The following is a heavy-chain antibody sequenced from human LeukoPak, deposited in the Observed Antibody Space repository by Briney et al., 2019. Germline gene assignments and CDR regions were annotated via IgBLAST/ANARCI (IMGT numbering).Heavy chain of an antibody. CDR2: IYYSGST. J-gene: IGHJ3*02. CDR3: ARARDYDSSGYYKGEAFDI. V-gene: IGHV4-61*05. CDR1: GGSISSSSYY. D-gene: IGHD3-22*01. Sequence: SETLSLTCTVSGGSISSSSYYWGWIRQPPGKGLEWIGYIYYSGSTNYNPSLKSRVTISVDTSKNQFSLKLSSVTAVDTAVYYCARARDYDSSGYYKGEAFDIWGQGTMVTVSS.